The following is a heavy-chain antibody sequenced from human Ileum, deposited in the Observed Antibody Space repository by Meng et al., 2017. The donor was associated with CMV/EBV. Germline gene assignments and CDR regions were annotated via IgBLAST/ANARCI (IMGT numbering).Heavy chain of an antibody. Sequence: GGSLRHSCAASGFTVSSNYMSWVRQAPGKGLEWVSVIYSGGSTYYADSVKGRFTISRYNSKSTLYLQMNSLRAEDTAVYYCARPRSIVGALGYWGQGTLVTVSS. V-gene: IGHV3-66*02. J-gene: IGHJ4*02. CDR2: IYSGGST. CDR3: ARPRSIVGALGY. D-gene: IGHD1-26*01. CDR1: GFTVSSNY.